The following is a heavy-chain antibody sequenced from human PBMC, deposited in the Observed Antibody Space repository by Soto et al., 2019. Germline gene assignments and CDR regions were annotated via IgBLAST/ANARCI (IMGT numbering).Heavy chain of an antibody. D-gene: IGHD3-10*01. Sequence: GSGPTLVNPTQTLTLTCTFSGFSLSATGMCVSWIRQPPGKALEWLALIDWDDDKYYSTSLRTRLTISKDTSKNQVVLTMTNMDPADTATFYCAQIGLGEINGLWGPRTLDTGSS. V-gene: IGHV2-70*13. CDR3: AQIGLGEINGL. CDR1: GFSLSATGMC. J-gene: IGHJ4*02. CDR2: IDWDDDK.